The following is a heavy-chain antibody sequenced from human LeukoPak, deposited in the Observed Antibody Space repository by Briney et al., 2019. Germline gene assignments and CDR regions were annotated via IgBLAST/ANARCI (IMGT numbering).Heavy chain of an antibody. V-gene: IGHV3-23*01. Sequence: GGSLRLSCAASGFTFSSYAMSWVRQAPGKGLEWVSAISGSGGSTYYAGSVKGRFTISRDNSKNTLFLHMNSLRAEDTAVYSCAKGYYGSGSYGWFDYWGQGTLVTVSS. CDR1: GFTFSSYA. D-gene: IGHD3-10*01. CDR2: ISGSGGST. J-gene: IGHJ4*02. CDR3: AKGYYGSGSYGWFDY.